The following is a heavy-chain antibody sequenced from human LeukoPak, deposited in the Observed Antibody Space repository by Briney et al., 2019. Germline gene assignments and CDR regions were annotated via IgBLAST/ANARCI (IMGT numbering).Heavy chain of an antibody. CDR2: IIPIFGTA. Sequence: SVKVSCKASGGTFSSYAISWVRQAPGQGLEWMGGIIPIFGTANYAQKFQGRVTITADESTSTAYMELSSLRSEDTAVYYCAREGVYCSSTSCPPTPLDYWGQGTLVTVSS. V-gene: IGHV1-69*13. D-gene: IGHD2-2*01. CDR3: AREGVYCSSTSCPPTPLDY. CDR1: GGTFSSYA. J-gene: IGHJ4*02.